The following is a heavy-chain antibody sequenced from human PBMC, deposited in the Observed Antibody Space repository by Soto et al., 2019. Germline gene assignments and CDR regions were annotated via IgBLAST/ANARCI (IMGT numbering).Heavy chain of an antibody. D-gene: IGHD3-3*01. CDR2: IDTSSTKI. CDR3: ASHYDMWSGYLSPVDY. CDR1: GYTFSDYY. Sequence: PGGSLRLSCAASGYTFSDYYMSWIRQAPGKGLEWISYIDTSSTKIYYADSVKGRFTFSRDNAKNSLYLEMNSLRDEDTAVYYCASHYDMWSGYLSPVDYWGRGTLVTVSS. J-gene: IGHJ4*02. V-gene: IGHV3-11*01.